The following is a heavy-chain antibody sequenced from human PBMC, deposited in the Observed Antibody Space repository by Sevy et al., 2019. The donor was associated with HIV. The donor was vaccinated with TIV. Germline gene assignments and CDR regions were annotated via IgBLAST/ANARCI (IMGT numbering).Heavy chain of an antibody. V-gene: IGHV3-30*04. CDR2: TSYDGSHK. D-gene: IGHD1-26*01. J-gene: IGHJ1*01. CDR1: GFIFSNFA. CDR3: ARGENDDEFFQY. Sequence: GSLRLSCAASGFIFSNFAMHWVRQAPGKGLEWVAVTSYDGSHKYYADSVKGRFTVSRDNSRNILSLEMSSLRRDDTAVYYCARGENDDEFFQYWGQGTLVTVSS.